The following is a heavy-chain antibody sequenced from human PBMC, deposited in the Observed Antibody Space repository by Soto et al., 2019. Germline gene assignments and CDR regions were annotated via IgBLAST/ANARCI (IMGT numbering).Heavy chain of an antibody. CDR1: GFTFSSYA. Sequence: GGSLRLSCAASGFTFSSYAMNWVRQAPGKGREWVAGISISGKSIFYADSVKGRFTLSKDSSQSMLYLQMNSLRAEDTALYYCARHGGALNWGADYMDVWGKGATVTVSS. CDR3: ARHGGALNWGADYMDV. CDR2: ISISGKSI. J-gene: IGHJ6*03. V-gene: IGHV3-23*01. D-gene: IGHD2-21*01.